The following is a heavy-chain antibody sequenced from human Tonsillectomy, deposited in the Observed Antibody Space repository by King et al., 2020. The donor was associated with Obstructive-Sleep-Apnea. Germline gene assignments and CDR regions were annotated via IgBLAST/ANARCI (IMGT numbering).Heavy chain of an antibody. Sequence: VQLQESGPGLVKPSETLSLTCTVSGGSISSYYWSWIRQPPGKGLEWIGYIYYSGSTNYNPSLKSRVTISVDTSKNQFSLKLSSVTAADTAVYYCATTTGTPATNWFDPWGQGTLVTVSS. D-gene: IGHD1-1*01. CDR2: IYYSGST. V-gene: IGHV4-59*08. J-gene: IGHJ5*02. CDR1: GGSISSYY. CDR3: ATTTGTPATNWFDP.